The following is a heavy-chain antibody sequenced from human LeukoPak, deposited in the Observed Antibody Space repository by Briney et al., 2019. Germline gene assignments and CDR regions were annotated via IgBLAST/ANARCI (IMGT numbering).Heavy chain of an antibody. CDR3: ARRAPSPYYMDV. D-gene: IGHD6-6*01. CDR1: GYSISSGYY. J-gene: IGHJ6*03. CDR2: IYHSGST. Sequence: SETLSLTCAVSGYSISSGYYWGWIRQPPGKGLEWIGSIYHSGSTYYNPSLKSRVTISVDTSKNQFSLKLSSVTAADTAVSYCARRAPSPYYMDVSGKGTTGTVSS. V-gene: IGHV4-38-2*01.